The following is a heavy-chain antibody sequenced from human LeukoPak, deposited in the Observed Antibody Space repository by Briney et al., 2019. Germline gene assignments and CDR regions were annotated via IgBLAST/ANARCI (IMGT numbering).Heavy chain of an antibody. V-gene: IGHV3-30-3*01. D-gene: IGHD3-3*02. CDR2: ISYDGSNK. J-gene: IGHJ4*02. CDR3: ARGRITRSPGAYIFGY. CDR1: GFTFSSYA. Sequence: GRSLRLPCAASGFTFSSYAMHWVRQAPGKGLEWVAVISYDGSNKYYADSVKGRFTISRDNSKNTLYLQMNSLRAEDTAVYYCARGRITRSPGAYIFGYWGQGTLVTVSS.